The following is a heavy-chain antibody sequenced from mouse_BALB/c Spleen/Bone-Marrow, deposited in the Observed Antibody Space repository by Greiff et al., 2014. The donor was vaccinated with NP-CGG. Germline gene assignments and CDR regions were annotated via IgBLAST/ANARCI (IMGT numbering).Heavy chain of an antibody. CDR1: GYTFTSSW. J-gene: IGHJ1*01. D-gene: IGHD2-10*02. V-gene: IGHV1S130*01. CDR3: AQDPRFWYFDV. CDR2: IHPNSGNT. Sequence: QVQLQQPGSVLVRPGASVKLSCKASGYTFTSSWMHWAKQRPGQGLEWIGDIHPNSGNTNYNEKFRGKATLTVDTSSNTAYVDLSSLTSVDTAVYYCAQDPRFWYFDVWGAGTTVTVSS.